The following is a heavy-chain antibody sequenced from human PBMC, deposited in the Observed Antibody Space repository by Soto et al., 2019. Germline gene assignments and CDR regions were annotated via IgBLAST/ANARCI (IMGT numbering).Heavy chain of an antibody. J-gene: IGHJ4*02. CDR1: GYSFTIYW. Sequence: PGESLKISCKGSGYSFTIYWISWVRQMPGKGLEWMGRIDPSDSYTNYSPSFQGHVTISADKSISTAYLQWSSLKASDTAMYYCARHDYSNYAKIFDYWGQGTLVTVSS. CDR2: IDPSDSYT. V-gene: IGHV5-10-1*01. D-gene: IGHD4-4*01. CDR3: ARHDYSNYAKIFDY.